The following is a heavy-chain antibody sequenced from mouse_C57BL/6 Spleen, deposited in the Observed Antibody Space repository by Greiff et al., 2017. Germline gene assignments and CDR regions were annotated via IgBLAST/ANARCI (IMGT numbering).Heavy chain of an antibody. D-gene: IGHD1-1*01. V-gene: IGHV1-64*01. J-gene: IGHJ4*01. CDR3: AREDYYGSSPYAMDY. Sequence: QVQLKQPGAELVKPGASVKLSCKASGYTFTSYWMHWVKQRPGQGLEWIGMIHPNSGSTNYNEKFKSKATLTVDKSSSTAYMQLSSLTSEDSAVYYCAREDYYGSSPYAMDYWGQGTSVTVSS. CDR2: IHPNSGST. CDR1: GYTFTSYW.